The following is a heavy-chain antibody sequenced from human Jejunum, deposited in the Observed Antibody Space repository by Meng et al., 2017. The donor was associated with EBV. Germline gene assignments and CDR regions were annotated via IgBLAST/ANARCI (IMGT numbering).Heavy chain of an antibody. D-gene: IGHD6-13*01. Sequence: HGQLVQSGSEVQKPGPPMKVSCRASGYTFTRFPRHWVRQAPGQGLEWMGWINTNTGDPTYAQGFTGRFVFSLDTSVSTAYLQISSLKTEDTAVYYCARGGESWYDDDYWGQGTLVTVSS. J-gene: IGHJ4*02. CDR1: GYTFTRFP. CDR3: ARGGESWYDDDY. CDR2: INTNTGDP. V-gene: IGHV7-4-1*02.